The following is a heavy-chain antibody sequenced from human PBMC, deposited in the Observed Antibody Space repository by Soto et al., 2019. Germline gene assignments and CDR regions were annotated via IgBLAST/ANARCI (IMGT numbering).Heavy chain of an antibody. D-gene: IGHD1-26*01. CDR1: GFTFSSYG. CDR2: ISYYGRNK. J-gene: IGHJ3*02. Sequence: QVQLVESGGGVVQPGRSLRLSCAASGFTFSSYGMHWVRQAPGKGLEWVAVISYYGRNKYYADSVKGRFTISRDNSKNTLYLQMNSRRAEDTAEYYGAKDLGGDTTDQEEEKCAFDIWGQGTMVTVSS. CDR3: AKDLGGDTTDQEEEKCAFDI. V-gene: IGHV3-30*18.